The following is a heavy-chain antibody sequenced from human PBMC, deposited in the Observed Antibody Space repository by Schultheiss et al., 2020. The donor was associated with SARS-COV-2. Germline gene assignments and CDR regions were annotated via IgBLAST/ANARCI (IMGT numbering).Heavy chain of an antibody. D-gene: IGHD4-17*01. J-gene: IGHJ1*01. CDR1: GYTFTSYA. Sequence: ASVKVSCKASGYTFTSYAMHWVRQAPGQRLEWMGWINAGNGNTKYSQKFQGRVTITRDTSASTAYMELSSLRSEDTAVYYCARDYGDYDLFFQYFQHWGQGTLVTVSS. CDR3: ARDYGDYDLFFQYFQH. CDR2: INAGNGNT. V-gene: IGHV1-3*01.